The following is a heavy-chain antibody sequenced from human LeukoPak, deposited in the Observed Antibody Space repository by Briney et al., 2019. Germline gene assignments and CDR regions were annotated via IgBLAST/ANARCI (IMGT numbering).Heavy chain of an antibody. J-gene: IGHJ4*02. D-gene: IGHD6-13*01. CDR2: INQDGREK. V-gene: IGHV3-7*01. Sequence: GGSLRLSCVASGFTFSTYLMTWVRQAPGKGLEWVANINQDGREKYYVDSVKGRFTISRDNAKNPLYLQMNSLRAEDTAVYYCASERPSSSWYDYWGQGTLVTVSS. CDR1: GFTFSTYL. CDR3: ASERPSSSWYDY.